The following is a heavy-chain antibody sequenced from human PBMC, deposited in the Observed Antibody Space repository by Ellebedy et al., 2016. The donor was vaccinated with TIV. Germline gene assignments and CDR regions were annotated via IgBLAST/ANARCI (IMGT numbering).Heavy chain of an antibody. D-gene: IGHD2-2*01. CDR2: ISSSSSTI. CDR3: AKDGCSSTSCYGGYYFDY. Sequence: GESLKISXAASGFSFSSYSMNWVRQAPGKGLEWVSYISSSSSTIYYADSVKGRFTISRDNAKNSLYLQMNSLRDEDTAVYYCAKDGCSSTSCYGGYYFDYWGQGTLVTVSS. V-gene: IGHV3-48*02. CDR1: GFSFSSYS. J-gene: IGHJ4*02.